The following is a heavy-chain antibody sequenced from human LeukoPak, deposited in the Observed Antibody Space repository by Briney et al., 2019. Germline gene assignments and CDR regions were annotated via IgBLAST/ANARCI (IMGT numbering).Heavy chain of an antibody. CDR1: GFTVSSNY. Sequence: GGSLRLSCAASGFTVSSNYMSWVRQAPGKGLEWVSVIYSGGSTYYADSVKGRFTISRDNSKNTLYPQMNSLRAEDTAVYYCARPGLYYYDSSGYLGDGMDVWGQGTTVTVSS. J-gene: IGHJ6*02. CDR2: IYSGGST. V-gene: IGHV3-53*01. CDR3: ARPGLYYYDSSGYLGDGMDV. D-gene: IGHD3-22*01.